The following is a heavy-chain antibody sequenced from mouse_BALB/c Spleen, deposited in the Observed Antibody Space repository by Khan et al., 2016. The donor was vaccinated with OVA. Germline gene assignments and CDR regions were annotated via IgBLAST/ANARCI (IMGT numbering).Heavy chain of an antibody. D-gene: IGHD2-14*01. CDR2: INPSNSYT. J-gene: IGHJ3*01. CDR1: GYTFSSYT. Sequence: QVQLKESGAELARPGASVKMSCKASGYTFSSYTMHWIKQRPGQGLEWIGYINPSNSYTNYTQKFKDKATLTADKSSSTAYMQLSSLTSEDSAVYYCAREGAYYRSDGWFAYWGQGTLVTVSA. V-gene: IGHV1-4*01. CDR3: AREGAYYRSDGWFAY.